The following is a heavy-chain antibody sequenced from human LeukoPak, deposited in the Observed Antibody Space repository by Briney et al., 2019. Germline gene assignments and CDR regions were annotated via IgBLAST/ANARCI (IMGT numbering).Heavy chain of an antibody. CDR3: ARKNVGSWQTLDD. CDR1: GGSFSGYY. Sequence: SETLSRTCAVYGGSFSGYYWCWIRQPPATGLEWIGEVNHDGSTNYNPSLKSRVIISVDTSKNQFSLKLTSVTAADTAVYYCARKNVGSWQTLDDWDQGTLITVSS. V-gene: IGHV4-34*01. J-gene: IGHJ4*02. CDR2: VNHDGST. D-gene: IGHD1-1*01.